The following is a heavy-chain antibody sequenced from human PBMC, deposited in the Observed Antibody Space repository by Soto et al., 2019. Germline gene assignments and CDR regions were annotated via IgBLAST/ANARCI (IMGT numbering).Heavy chain of an antibody. V-gene: IGHV1-2*02. CDR3: ARVGDSTSWYTYYHYDMDV. D-gene: IGHD6-13*01. Sequence: GSGKVTFKACGYPFIDYYMYWVRQAPGQGLEWMGWINPNSGGTNYAQKFEGRVTMTRDTSISTAYMELTSLRSDDSAVYYCARVGDSTSWYTYYHYDMDVWGQGTTVTVSS. CDR2: INPNSGGT. J-gene: IGHJ6*01. CDR1: GYPFIDYY.